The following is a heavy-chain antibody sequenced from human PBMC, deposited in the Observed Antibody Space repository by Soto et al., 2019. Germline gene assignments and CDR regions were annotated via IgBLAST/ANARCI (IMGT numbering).Heavy chain of an antibody. CDR2: INHSGST. CDR1: GGSFSGYY. J-gene: IGHJ3*02. V-gene: IGHV4-34*01. D-gene: IGHD6-6*01. Sequence: QVQLQQWGAGLLKPSETLSLTCAVYGGSFSGYYWSWIRQPPGKRLEWIGEINHSGSTNYNPSLKSRVTISVDTSKNQFSLKLSSVTAADTAVYYCARGGVRPSNRRSDAFDIWGQGTMVTVSS. CDR3: ARGGVRPSNRRSDAFDI.